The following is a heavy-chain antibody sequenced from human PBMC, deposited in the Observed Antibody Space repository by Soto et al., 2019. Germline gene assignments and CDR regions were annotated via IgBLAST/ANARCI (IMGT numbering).Heavy chain of an antibody. Sequence: SETLSLTCTVSGGSVSSANYYWTWIRQPPGKGPEWIGYIYYSGTTKYNTSLKGRVTISVDTSKNQFSLKLTSVTAADTAVYYCARQEMATLYYFDYWGQGTLVTVSS. CDR3: ARQEMATLYYFDY. J-gene: IGHJ4*02. CDR2: IYYSGTT. CDR1: GGSVSSANYY. D-gene: IGHD5-12*01. V-gene: IGHV4-61*01.